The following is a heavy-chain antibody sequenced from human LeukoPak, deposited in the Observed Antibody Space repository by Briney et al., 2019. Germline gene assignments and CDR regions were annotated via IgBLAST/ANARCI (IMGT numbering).Heavy chain of an antibody. CDR3: AKADTYYYDSSGPLADY. J-gene: IGHJ4*02. D-gene: IGHD3-22*01. Sequence: QPGGSLRLSCAASGFTFSSYAMSWVRQAPGKGLEWVSAISGSGGSTYYADSVKGLFTISRDNSKNTLYLQMNSLRAEDTAVYYCAKADTYYYDSSGPLADYWGQGTLVTVSS. CDR2: ISGSGGST. V-gene: IGHV3-23*01. CDR1: GFTFSSYA.